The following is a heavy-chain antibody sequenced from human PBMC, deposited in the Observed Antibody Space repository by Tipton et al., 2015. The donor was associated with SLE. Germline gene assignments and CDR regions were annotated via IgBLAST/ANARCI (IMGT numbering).Heavy chain of an antibody. CDR1: GGSISSSSYY. D-gene: IGHD1-7*01. Sequence: TLSLTCTVSGGSISSSSYYWGWIRQPPGKGLEWIGEINHSGSTKYNPSLDSRVTISLDRFNNQFTLKMTSVTAADTAVYYCANQNWNYYFWGQGNLVTVSS. CDR3: ANQNWNYYF. J-gene: IGHJ4*02. CDR2: INHSGST. V-gene: IGHV4-39*06.